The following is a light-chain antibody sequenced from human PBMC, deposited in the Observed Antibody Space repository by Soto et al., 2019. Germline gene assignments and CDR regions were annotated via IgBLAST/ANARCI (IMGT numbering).Light chain of an antibody. CDR1: QSVSSTY. CDR2: GAS. Sequence: EIMLTQSPGTLSLSPGERATLSCRASQSVSSTYLAWSQQKPGQAPRLLIYGASTRPTGIPDRFSGTGSGTDFTLTISRLQPEDFAVYYCQHFGDSPITFGQGTRLEIK. J-gene: IGKJ5*01. CDR3: QHFGDSPIT. V-gene: IGKV3-20*01.